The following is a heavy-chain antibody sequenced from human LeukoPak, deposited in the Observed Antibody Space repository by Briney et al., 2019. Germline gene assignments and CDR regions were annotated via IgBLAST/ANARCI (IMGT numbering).Heavy chain of an antibody. CDR1: GYTFTGYY. V-gene: IGHV1-2*02. CDR3: ARGYDSSAEGDY. Sequence: ASVKVSCKASGYTFTGYYMHWVRQAPGQGLEWMGWINPNSGGTNYAQKFQDRVTMTRDTSISTAYMELSRLRSDDTAVYYCARGYDSSAEGDYWGQGTLVTVSS. J-gene: IGHJ4*02. CDR2: INPNSGGT. D-gene: IGHD3-22*01.